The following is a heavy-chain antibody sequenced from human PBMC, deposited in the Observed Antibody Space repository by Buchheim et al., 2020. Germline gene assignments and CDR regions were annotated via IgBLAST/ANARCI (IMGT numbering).Heavy chain of an antibody. D-gene: IGHD3-22*01. CDR1: GFTVSDHY. Sequence: EVQLVESGGGLVQPGGSLRLSCVASGFTVSDHYIDWVRQAPGKGLEWIGRSKDKANRYTTEYAASVKGRFTFSRDDSKNSLHLQMSSLKTEDTAVYYCARRGFADGRGYYPDFDYWGQGTL. J-gene: IGHJ4*02. CDR2: SKDKANRYTT. V-gene: IGHV3-72*01. CDR3: ARRGFADGRGYYPDFDY.